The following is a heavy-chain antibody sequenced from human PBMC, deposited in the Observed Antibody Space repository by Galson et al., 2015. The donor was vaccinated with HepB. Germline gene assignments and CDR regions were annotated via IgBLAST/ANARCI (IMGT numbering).Heavy chain of an antibody. D-gene: IGHD2-15*01. Sequence: SVKVSCKASGFTFTSSAVQWVRQARGQSLEWIGWIVVGSGNTNYAQKFQERVTITRDMSTSTAYMELSSLRSEDTAVYYCAAGGSLLNYSYYYGMDVWGQGTTVTVSS. CDR1: GFTFTSSA. J-gene: IGHJ6*02. CDR3: AAGGSLLNYSYYYGMDV. CDR2: IVVGSGNT. V-gene: IGHV1-58*01.